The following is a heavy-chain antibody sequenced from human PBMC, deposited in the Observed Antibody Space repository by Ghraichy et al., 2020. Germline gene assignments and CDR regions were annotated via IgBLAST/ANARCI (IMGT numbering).Heavy chain of an antibody. D-gene: IGHD3-16*01. Sequence: ASVKVSCKACRYTFTDYFMFWVRQAPRQVPEWMGWINPNGGGTDSAQKFQSRVSMTRDTSISSAYMELSSLRSDDTAVYYCARDWFGFEIWGQGTMVTVSS. V-gene: IGHV1-2*02. CDR2: INPNGGGT. J-gene: IGHJ3*02. CDR1: RYTFTDYF. CDR3: ARDWFGFEI.